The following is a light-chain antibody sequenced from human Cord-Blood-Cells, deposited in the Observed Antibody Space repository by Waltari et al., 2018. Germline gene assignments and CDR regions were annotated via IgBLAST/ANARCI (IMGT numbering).Light chain of an antibody. CDR2: DVS. CDR1: SGDVGGYTY. Sequence: QFPLTQPASVPGSPGQSTTISGPGPSGDVGGYTYFPWYQQHPAKAPKLMIYDVSNRPSGVSNRFSGSKSGNTASLTISGLQAEDEADYYCSSYTSSSTVVFGGGTKLTVL. V-gene: IGLV2-14*01. J-gene: IGLJ2*01. CDR3: SSYTSSSTVV.